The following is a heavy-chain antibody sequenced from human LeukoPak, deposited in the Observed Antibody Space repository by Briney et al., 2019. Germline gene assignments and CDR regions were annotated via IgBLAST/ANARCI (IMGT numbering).Heavy chain of an antibody. CDR1: GGSFSDYY. Sequence: SETLSLTCAVYGGSFSDYYWSWIRQHPGKGLEWIGYIYYSGSTYYNPSLKSRVTISVDTSKNQFSLKLSSVTAADTAVYYCARGGNAFDIWGQGTMVTVSS. CDR3: ARGGNAFDI. CDR2: IYYSGST. J-gene: IGHJ3*02. D-gene: IGHD1-26*01. V-gene: IGHV4-31*11.